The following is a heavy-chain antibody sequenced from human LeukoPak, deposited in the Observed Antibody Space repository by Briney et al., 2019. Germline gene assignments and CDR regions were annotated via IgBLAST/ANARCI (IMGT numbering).Heavy chain of an antibody. CDR3: ARETYSNILTGTDY. CDR1: DGSINISSYY. D-gene: IGHD3-9*01. V-gene: IGHV4-61*01. J-gene: IGHJ4*02. Sequence: SETLSLTCTVSDGSINISSYYWSWIRQPPGKGLEWIGYIYYSGSSNYNPSLKSRVTMSVDTSKNQFSLNLSSVTAADTAVYYCARETYSNILTGTDYWGPGTLVTVSS. CDR2: IYYSGSS.